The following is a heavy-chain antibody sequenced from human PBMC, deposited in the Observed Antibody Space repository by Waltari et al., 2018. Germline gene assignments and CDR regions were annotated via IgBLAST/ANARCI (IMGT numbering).Heavy chain of an antibody. CDR1: GYTFTGYY. CDR2: INPNSGGT. D-gene: IGHD3-10*01. V-gene: IGHV1-2*06. J-gene: IGHJ4*02. CDR3: ARDKGYYGSGSHIDY. Sequence: QVQLVQSGAEVKKPGASVKVSCKASGYTFTGYYMHWVRQPPGQGLEWMGRINPNSGGTNYAQKFQGRVTMTRDTSISTAYMELSRLRSDDTAVYYCARDKGYYGSGSHIDYWGQGTLVTVSS.